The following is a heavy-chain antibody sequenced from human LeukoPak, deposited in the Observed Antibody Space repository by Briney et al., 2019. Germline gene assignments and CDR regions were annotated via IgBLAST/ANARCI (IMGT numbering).Heavy chain of an antibody. Sequence: ASVQVSCKASGYIFSTYYIHWVRQGPGQGLEWLGVVNPRGGATSYAQNFQGRVTVTRDMSTTTVYMDLSGLRSEDTAVYFCAKEADGGSYFDIWGQGTLITVSS. CDR3: AKEADGGSYFDI. D-gene: IGHD1-26*01. V-gene: IGHV1-46*01. J-gene: IGHJ5*02. CDR1: GYIFSTYY. CDR2: VNPRGGAT.